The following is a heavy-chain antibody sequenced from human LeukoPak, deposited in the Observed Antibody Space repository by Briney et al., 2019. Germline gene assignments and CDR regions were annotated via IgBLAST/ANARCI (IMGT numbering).Heavy chain of an antibody. J-gene: IGHJ4*02. CDR3: ARESETSGWYDY. CDR1: GFIFDNYA. D-gene: IGHD6-19*01. Sequence: GGSLRLSRAAPGFIFDNYAIHWVRQAPGKGLEWVSLISGDGGSTFYADSVRGRFTISRDNTRKSLSLQMSSLRSEDTALYYCARESETSGWYDYWGQGTLVTVSS. CDR2: ISGDGGST. V-gene: IGHV3-43*02.